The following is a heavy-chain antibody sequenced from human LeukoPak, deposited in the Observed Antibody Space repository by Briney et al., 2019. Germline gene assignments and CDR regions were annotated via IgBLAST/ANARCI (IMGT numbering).Heavy chain of an antibody. CDR1: GFTFSSYW. CDR3: ARARPGAYYGMDV. CDR2: IKQDGSEK. D-gene: IGHD3-10*01. Sequence: GGSLRLSCAASGFTFSSYWMSWVRQAPGKGLEWVANIKQDGSEKYYVDSVKGRFTISRDNAKNSLYLQMNSLRAEDTAVYYCARARPGAYYGMDVWGQGTTVTVSS. V-gene: IGHV3-7*03. J-gene: IGHJ6*02.